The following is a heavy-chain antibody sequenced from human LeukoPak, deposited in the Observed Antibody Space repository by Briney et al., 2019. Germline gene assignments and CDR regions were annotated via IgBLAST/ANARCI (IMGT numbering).Heavy chain of an antibody. Sequence: GRSLRLSCAASGFIFSSYAMHWVRQAPGKGLEWVALISYDGSNKYYADSVKGRFTISRDNSKNTLYLQMNSLRAEDTAVFYCVRGYYDGQARFDPRGQGTLVTVSS. CDR1: GFIFSSYA. CDR2: ISYDGSNK. D-gene: IGHD3-22*01. V-gene: IGHV3-30*04. CDR3: VRGYYDGQARFDP. J-gene: IGHJ5*02.